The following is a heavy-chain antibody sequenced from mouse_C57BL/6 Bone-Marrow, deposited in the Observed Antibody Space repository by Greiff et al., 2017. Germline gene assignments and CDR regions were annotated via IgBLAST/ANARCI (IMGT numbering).Heavy chain of an antibody. CDR3: ARLQTGTAWFAY. D-gene: IGHD4-1*01. J-gene: IGHJ3*01. CDR1: GFTFSSYG. V-gene: IGHV5-6*02. CDR2: ISSGGSYT. Sequence: DVKLVESGGDLVKPGGSLKLSCAASGFTFSSYGMSWVRQTPDKRLEWVATISSGGSYTYYPDSVKGRFTLSRDNAKNTLYLQMSSLKSEDTAMYYCARLQTGTAWFAYWGQGTLVTVSA.